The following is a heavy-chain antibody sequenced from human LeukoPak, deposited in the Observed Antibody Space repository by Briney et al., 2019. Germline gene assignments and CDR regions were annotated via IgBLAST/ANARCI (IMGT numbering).Heavy chain of an antibody. V-gene: IGHV4-59*01. CDR1: GGSISAYY. CDR3: ARDRGYSSGWYRIDY. CDR2: IYYNGNS. Sequence: PSETLSLTCTVSGGSISAYYWSWIRQPPGKGLEWIGYIYYNGNSIYNPSLKSRVSISTDTSKNQVFLQLRSLTAADTAMYYCARDRGYSSGWYRIDYWGQGTLVTVSS. J-gene: IGHJ4*02. D-gene: IGHD6-19*01.